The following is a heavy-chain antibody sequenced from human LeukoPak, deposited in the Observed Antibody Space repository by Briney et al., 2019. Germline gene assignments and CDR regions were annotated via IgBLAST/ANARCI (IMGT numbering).Heavy chain of an antibody. D-gene: IGHD5-24*01. CDR1: GGSISSGYW. V-gene: IGHV4-4*02. J-gene: IGHJ1*01. Sequence: SSETLSLTCDVSGGSISSGYWWSWVRQSPGKGLEWIAEIHHSGSANYNPSLKSRVTISVDTSKKQFSLKLRSVTAADTAVYYCARLELGRWLQPEYFQHWGQGTLVTVSS. CDR3: ARLELGRWLQPEYFQH. CDR2: IHHSGSA.